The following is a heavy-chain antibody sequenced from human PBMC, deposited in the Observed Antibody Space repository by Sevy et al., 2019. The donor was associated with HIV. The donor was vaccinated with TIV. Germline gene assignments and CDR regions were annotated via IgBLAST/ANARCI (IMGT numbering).Heavy chain of an antibody. CDR2: FDPEDGDT. CDR3: ATDPYRDAYCYDY. V-gene: IGHV1-24*01. J-gene: IGHJ4*02. CDR1: GYTLSEFS. Sequence: ASVKVSCKVYGYTLSEFSIHWVRQAPGKGLEWMGGFDPEDGDTIYAQKFQGRLTMTEDTSTDTAYMELSSLRSEDTAVYYCATDPYRDAYCYDYWGQGTLVTVSS. D-gene: IGHD1-26*01.